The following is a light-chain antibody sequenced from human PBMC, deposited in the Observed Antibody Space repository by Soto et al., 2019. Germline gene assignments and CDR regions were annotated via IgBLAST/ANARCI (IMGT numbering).Light chain of an antibody. CDR2: KAS. CDR1: QSIGMW. V-gene: IGKV1-5*03. J-gene: IGKJ4*01. CDR3: QQYNTWAVT. Sequence: DIQMTQSPSTLSGSLGDRVTLTCRASQSIGMWLAWYQQKPGKAPKLLIYKASSLESGVPSRFSGSGSGTEFTLTISSLQPDDFASYYCQQYNTWAVTFGGGTKVEIK.